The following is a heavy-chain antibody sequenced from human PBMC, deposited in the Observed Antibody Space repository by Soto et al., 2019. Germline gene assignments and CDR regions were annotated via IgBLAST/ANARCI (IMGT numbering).Heavy chain of an antibody. J-gene: IGHJ6*02. Sequence: QVQLQESGPGLVKPSQTLSLTCTVSGGSISSGGYYWSWIRQHPGKGLEWIGHIYYSGSTYYNPALKSRVTISLDTAKYQFSLKLSSVTAADTAVYYCAGSFWSGYYYGMDVWGQGTTVTVSS. V-gene: IGHV4-31*03. CDR3: AGSFWSGYYYGMDV. CDR1: GGSISSGGYY. CDR2: IYYSGST. D-gene: IGHD3-3*01.